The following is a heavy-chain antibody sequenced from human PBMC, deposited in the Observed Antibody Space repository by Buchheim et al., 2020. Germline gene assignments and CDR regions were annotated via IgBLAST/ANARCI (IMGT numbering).Heavy chain of an antibody. CDR2: IKSKTDGRTT. D-gene: IGHD3-22*01. Sequence: EVQLVESGGGLVNPGGSLRLSCAISGFTFSSAWMSWVRQSPGKGLEWVGLIKSKTDGRTTDYAAPVKGRFTISRDDSENTLYLQMSNLKTEDTAVYYCATAPGFYDSAPFDFWGQGT. V-gene: IGHV3-15*01. CDR3: ATAPGFYDSAPFDF. CDR1: GFTFSSAW. J-gene: IGHJ4*02.